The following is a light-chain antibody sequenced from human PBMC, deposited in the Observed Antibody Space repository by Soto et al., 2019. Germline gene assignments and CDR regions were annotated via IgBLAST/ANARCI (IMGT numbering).Light chain of an antibody. V-gene: IGLV2-18*02. J-gene: IGLJ1*01. CDR3: SSYTSTSRYV. CDR1: SSDVGKYDR. Sequence: QSALTQPPSVSGSPGQSVTISCTGTSSDVGKYDRVSWYQQPPGTAPKLIIYEATNRPSGVPARFSGSKSGNTASLTISGLQAEDEADYYCSSYTSTSRYVFGAGTKLTVL. CDR2: EAT.